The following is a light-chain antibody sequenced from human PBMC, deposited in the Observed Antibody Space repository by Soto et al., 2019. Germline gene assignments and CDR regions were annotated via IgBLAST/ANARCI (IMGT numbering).Light chain of an antibody. V-gene: IGLV2-14*03. CDR1: SSDVGADDY. J-gene: IGLJ2*01. Sequence: QSVLTQPASVSGSPGQSITISCTGTSSDVGADDYVSCYQQHPGKAPKLMIYDVSSRPSGVSNRFSGSKSGNTASLTISGLQAEDEADYYCKSYTSSATLVFGGGTKRTVL. CDR3: KSYTSSATLV. CDR2: DVS.